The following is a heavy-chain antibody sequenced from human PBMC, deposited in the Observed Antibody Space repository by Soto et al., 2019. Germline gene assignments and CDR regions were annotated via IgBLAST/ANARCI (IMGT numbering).Heavy chain of an antibody. J-gene: IGHJ4*02. CDR2: ISGDGGST. CDR1: GFTFDDYA. D-gene: IGHD3-22*01. Sequence: GGSLRLSCAASGFTFDDYAMHWVRQAPGKGLEWVSLISGDGGSTYYADSVKGRFTISRDNSKNSLYLQMNSLRTEDSALYYCATYYDSSGYYYFDYWGQGTLVTVSS. CDR3: ATYYDSSGYYYFDY. V-gene: IGHV3-43*02.